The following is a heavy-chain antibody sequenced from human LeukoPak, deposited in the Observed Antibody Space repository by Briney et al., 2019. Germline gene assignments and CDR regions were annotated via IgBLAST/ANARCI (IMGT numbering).Heavy chain of an antibody. J-gene: IGHJ4*02. Sequence: ASVKVSCKFSGYTLTELSMHWVRQAPGKGLEWMGGFDPEDGETIYAQKFQGRVTMTEDTSTDTAYMELSSLRSEDMAVYYCATNYGSGYYFDYWGQGTLVTVSS. CDR2: FDPEDGET. V-gene: IGHV1-24*01. CDR3: ATNYGSGYYFDY. D-gene: IGHD3-10*01. CDR1: GYTLTELS.